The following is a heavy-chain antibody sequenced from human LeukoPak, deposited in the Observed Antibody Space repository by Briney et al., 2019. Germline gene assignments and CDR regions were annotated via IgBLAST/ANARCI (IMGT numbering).Heavy chain of an antibody. V-gene: IGHV1-2*02. CDR1: GYTFTGYY. D-gene: IGHD2-21*01. CDR2: INPNSGGT. J-gene: IGHJ3*02. Sequence: ASVKVSCKASGYTFTGYYMHWVRQAPGQRLEWMGWINPNSGGTNYAQKFQGRVTMTRDTSISTAYMELSRLRSDDTAVYYCARDWGLGAFDIWSQGTMVTVSS. CDR3: ARDWGLGAFDI.